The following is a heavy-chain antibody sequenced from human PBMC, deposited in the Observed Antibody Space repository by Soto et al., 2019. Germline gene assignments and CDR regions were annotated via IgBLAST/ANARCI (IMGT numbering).Heavy chain of an antibody. Sequence: GASVKVSCKASGYTFTSYYMHWVRQAPGQGLEWMGIINPSGGSTSYAQKFQGRVTMTRDASTSTVYMELSSLRSEDTAVYYCARSLDTAMWIGNWYFDLWGRGTLVTVS. CDR2: INPSGGST. D-gene: IGHD5-18*01. CDR1: GYTFTSYY. V-gene: IGHV1-46*01. J-gene: IGHJ2*01. CDR3: ARSLDTAMWIGNWYFDL.